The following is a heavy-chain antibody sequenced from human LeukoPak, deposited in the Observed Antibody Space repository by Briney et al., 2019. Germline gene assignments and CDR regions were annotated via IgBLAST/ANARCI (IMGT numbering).Heavy chain of an antibody. CDR1: NGDINNYY. CDR3: ARSESGVQYFQHYFYIDA. V-gene: IGHV4-59*01. J-gene: IGHJ6*03. Sequence: SETLSLTCTVSNGDINNYYWSWVRQPPGKGLEWIGDIYYRGSTKYNPSLKSRLTISIDTSNDQVSLRLNSLTAADTAVYYCARSESGVQYFQHYFYIDAWGKGTTVTVSS. CDR2: IYYRGST. D-gene: IGHD2-2*01.